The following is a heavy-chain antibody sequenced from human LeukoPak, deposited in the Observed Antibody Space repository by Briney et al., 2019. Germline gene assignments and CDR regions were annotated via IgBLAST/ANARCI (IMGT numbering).Heavy chain of an antibody. J-gene: IGHJ6*02. CDR1: GGTFSSYA. Sequence: SVKVSCKASGGTFSSYAISWVRQAPGQGLEWMGRIIPILGIADYAQKFQGRVTITADKSTSTAYMELSSLRSEDTAVYYCARDPVVDYYYYYGMDVWGQGTTVTVSS. D-gene: IGHD2-15*01. V-gene: IGHV1-69*04. CDR3: ARDPVVDYYYYYGMDV. CDR2: IIPILGIA.